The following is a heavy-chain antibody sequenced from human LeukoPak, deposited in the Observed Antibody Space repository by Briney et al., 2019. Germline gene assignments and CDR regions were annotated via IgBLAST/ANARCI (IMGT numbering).Heavy chain of an antibody. V-gene: IGHV3-30-3*02. D-gene: IGHD6-19*01. CDR1: GFTFSCCA. Sequence: GGSLRLPCVASGFTFSCCAIHWVRQAPGRGLEWVAVISSDENTKFYADSVKGRFTVYRDNSKKTVWLQMNSLRAEDTAVYYCAKKGGSSGRYDYLDYWGQGTLVTVSS. CDR3: AKKGGSSGRYDYLDY. CDR2: ISSDENTK. J-gene: IGHJ4*02.